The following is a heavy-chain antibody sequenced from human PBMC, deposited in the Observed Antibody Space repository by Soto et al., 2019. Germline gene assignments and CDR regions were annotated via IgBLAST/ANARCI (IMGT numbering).Heavy chain of an antibody. V-gene: IGHV3-48*01. CDR2: ISSSSSTI. CDR1: GFTFSAYS. J-gene: IGHJ3*01. CDR3: ARDLMNTAIFGVITPT. D-gene: IGHD3-3*01. Sequence: VGSLRLSCAASGFTFSAYSMNWVRQAPGKGLEWISYISSSSSTIYYADSVKGRFTISRDNAENSLYLQMNSLTAEDTAVYYCARDLMNTAIFGVITPTWGQGTMVTVSS.